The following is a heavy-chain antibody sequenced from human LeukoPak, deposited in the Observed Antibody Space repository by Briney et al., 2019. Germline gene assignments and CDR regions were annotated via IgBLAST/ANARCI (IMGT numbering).Heavy chain of an antibody. V-gene: IGHV4-34*01. D-gene: IGHD2-21*01. CDR1: GGSFSGYY. CDR3: ARGRIASGAYYYYMDV. CDR2: INHSGST. J-gene: IGHJ6*03. Sequence: SETLSLTCAVFGGSFSGYYWSWIRQPPGKGLEWIGEINHSGSTIYNPSFKSRVTISVNTSKNQVSLKLSSVTAADTAVYYCARGRIASGAYYYYMDVWGKGTTVTVSS.